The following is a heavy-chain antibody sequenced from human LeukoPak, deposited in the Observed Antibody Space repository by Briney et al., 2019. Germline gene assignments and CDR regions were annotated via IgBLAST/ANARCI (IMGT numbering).Heavy chain of an antibody. Sequence: GASVKVSCKASGYTFTSYGISWVRQAPGQGLEWMGWISAYNGNTNYAQKLQGRVTMTTDTSTSTAYMELRSLRSDDTAVYYCTRDYDFWSGYYLDYWGQGTLVTVSS. CDR2: ISAYNGNT. D-gene: IGHD3-3*01. CDR3: TRDYDFWSGYYLDY. CDR1: GYTFTSYG. V-gene: IGHV1-18*01. J-gene: IGHJ4*02.